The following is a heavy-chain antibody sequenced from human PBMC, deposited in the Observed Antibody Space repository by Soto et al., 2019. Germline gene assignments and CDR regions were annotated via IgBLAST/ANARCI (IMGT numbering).Heavy chain of an antibody. CDR3: ARGGFSRSKSPKDYYYGMDV. J-gene: IGHJ6*02. CDR2: IIPIFGTA. D-gene: IGHD2-2*01. CDR1: GGTFSSYA. Sequence: QVQLVQSGAEVKKPGSSVKVSCKASGGTFSSYAISWVRQAPGQGLEWMGGIIPIFGTANYAQKFQGRVTITADESTSTAHMELSSLRSEDTAVYYCARGGFSRSKSPKDYYYGMDVWGQGTTVTVSS. V-gene: IGHV1-69*01.